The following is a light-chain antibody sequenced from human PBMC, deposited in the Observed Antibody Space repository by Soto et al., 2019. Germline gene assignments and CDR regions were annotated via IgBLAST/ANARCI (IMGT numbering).Light chain of an antibody. J-gene: IGLJ1*01. V-gene: IGLV2-14*01. Sequence: QSALTQPASVSGSPGQSITISCTGTSSDLAFYNYVSWYQQQPGKAPKLMIYQVTNRPSGVSNRFSGSRSGNTASLTISGLHAEDEADYYCSSYTDSSNYVFGTGTKLTVL. CDR1: SSDLAFYNY. CDR3: SSYTDSSNYV. CDR2: QVT.